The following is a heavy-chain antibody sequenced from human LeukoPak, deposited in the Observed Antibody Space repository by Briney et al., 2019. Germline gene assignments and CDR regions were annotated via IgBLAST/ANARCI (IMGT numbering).Heavy chain of an antibody. D-gene: IGHD6-13*01. CDR2: ISGSGGTT. CDR1: GFTFSNYA. V-gene: IGHV3-23*01. J-gene: IGHJ6*04. Sequence: GGSLRLSCAASGFTFSNYAMTWVRQAPGKGLEWVSAISGSGGTTYYADSVKGRFTISRDDSKNTLYLQMNSLRAEDTAVYYCARDLVPAAEYYYYYGMDVWGKGTTVTVSS. CDR3: ARDLVPAAEYYYYYGMDV.